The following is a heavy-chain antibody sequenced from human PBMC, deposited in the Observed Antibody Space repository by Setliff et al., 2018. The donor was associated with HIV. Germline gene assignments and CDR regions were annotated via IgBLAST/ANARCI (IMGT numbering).Heavy chain of an antibody. CDR3: ARDRASSGYYARFDH. V-gene: IGHV3-48*04. J-gene: IGHJ4*02. Sequence: PGGSLRLSCAASGFTFGRFGMSWVRQAPGKGLEWVSYISDSSRTTFYADSVKGRFTISRDNAKKLVYLQMNSLRAEDTAIYYCARDRASSGYYARFDHWGQGTLVTVSS. D-gene: IGHD3-22*01. CDR2: ISDSSRTT. CDR1: GFTFGRFG.